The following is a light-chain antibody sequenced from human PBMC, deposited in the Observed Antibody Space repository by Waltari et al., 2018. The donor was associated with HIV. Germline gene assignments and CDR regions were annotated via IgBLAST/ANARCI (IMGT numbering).Light chain of an antibody. Sequence: HSVLTQPASVSGSPGQSITISCSGPTSDMSSLNFVSWYQQSPGRAPKLIIFEASSRPSGISDRFSGSKSGDTASLTISALRTEDEADYFCSSYSPRDSVVFGGGTKVTVL. CDR3: SSYSPRDSVV. CDR1: TSDMSSLNF. CDR2: EAS. J-gene: IGLJ3*02. V-gene: IGLV2-14*01.